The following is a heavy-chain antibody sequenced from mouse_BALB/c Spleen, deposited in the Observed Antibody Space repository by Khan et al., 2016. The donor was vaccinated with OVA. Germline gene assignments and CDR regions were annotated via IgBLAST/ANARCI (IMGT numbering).Heavy chain of an antibody. V-gene: IGHV1-4*01. D-gene: IGHD2-14*01. CDR3: VRDGAYHRNDGWFAY. J-gene: IGHJ3*01. CDR2: INPSNGYT. CDR1: GYTFTSYT. Sequence: QVQLQQPGAELARPGASVKMSCKASGYTFTSYTIHWIKKGPGQGLEWIGYINPSNGYTNYNQKFKDKATLTTDKSSTTAYLQLSSLTSDDSAVYNCVRDGAYHRNDGWFAYWGQGTLVTVSA.